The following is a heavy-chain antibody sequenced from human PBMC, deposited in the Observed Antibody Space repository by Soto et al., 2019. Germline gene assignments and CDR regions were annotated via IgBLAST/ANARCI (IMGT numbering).Heavy chain of an antibody. CDR2: ISSSSSYI. D-gene: IGHD6-6*01. CDR3: ARDLLSAARNNWYFDL. V-gene: IGHV3-21*01. Sequence: GGSLRLSCAASGFTFSSYSMNWVRQAPGKGLEWVSSISSSSSYIYYADSVKGRFTISRDNAKNSLYLQMNSLRAEDTAVYYCARDLLSAARNNWYFDLWGRGTLVTVSS. CDR1: GFTFSSYS. J-gene: IGHJ2*01.